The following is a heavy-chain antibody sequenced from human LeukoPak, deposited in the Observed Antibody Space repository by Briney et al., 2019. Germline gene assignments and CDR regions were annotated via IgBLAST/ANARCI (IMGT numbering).Heavy chain of an antibody. Sequence: GGSLRLSCVASGFTFSTYALSWVHQAPGKGLEWVSAISSSGGSPYYADSVNGRFTISRDNSKNTLYLQMNSLRAEDTALYYCAKDQALSLSSSRALDYWGQGTLVTVSS. CDR3: AKDQALSLSSSRALDY. CDR1: GFTFSTYA. J-gene: IGHJ4*02. CDR2: ISSSGGSP. D-gene: IGHD2-2*01. V-gene: IGHV3-23*01.